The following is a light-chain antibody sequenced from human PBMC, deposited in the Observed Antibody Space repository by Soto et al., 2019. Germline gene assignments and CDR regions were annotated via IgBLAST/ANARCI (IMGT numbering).Light chain of an antibody. CDR2: DNS. CDR3: QSYDSSLSGFYV. J-gene: IGLJ1*01. Sequence: QSVLTQPPSVSGAPGQRVTISCTGSSSNIGAGYDVHWYQQLPGTAPKLLIYDNSNRPSGVPGRFSGSKSGTSASLAITGLQAEDEADYYCQSYDSSLSGFYVFGTGTKVTVL. V-gene: IGLV1-40*01. CDR1: SSNIGAGYD.